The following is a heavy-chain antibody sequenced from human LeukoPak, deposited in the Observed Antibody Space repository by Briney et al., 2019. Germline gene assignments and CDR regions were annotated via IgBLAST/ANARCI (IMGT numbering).Heavy chain of an antibody. V-gene: IGHV4-61*01. CDR1: GGSVSSGSYY. Sequence: SETLSLTCTVSGGSVSSGSYYWSWIRQPPGKGLEWIGYIYYSGSTNYNPPLKSRVTISVDTSKNQFSLKLSSVTAADTAVYYCARPIRGYHYGFEYWGQGTLVTVSS. CDR3: ARPIRGYHYGFEY. J-gene: IGHJ4*02. D-gene: IGHD5-18*01. CDR2: IYYSGST.